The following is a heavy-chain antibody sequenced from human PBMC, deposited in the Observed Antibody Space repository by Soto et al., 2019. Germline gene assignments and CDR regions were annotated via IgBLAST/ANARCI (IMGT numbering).Heavy chain of an antibody. CDR3: ARDLSWGSNWYYYMDV. CDR2: ISSSSSVI. CDR1: GFILSDCA. J-gene: IGHJ6*03. V-gene: IGHV3-48*01. Sequence: VQLVESGGGLVQPGGSLRLSCATSGFILSDCAMNWVRQAPGKGLAWVSYISSSSSVIDYADSVKGRFTVSRDNARNSLYLQKNSLRAEDTAVYYCARDLSWGSNWYYYMDVWGKGTTVTVSS. D-gene: IGHD7-27*01.